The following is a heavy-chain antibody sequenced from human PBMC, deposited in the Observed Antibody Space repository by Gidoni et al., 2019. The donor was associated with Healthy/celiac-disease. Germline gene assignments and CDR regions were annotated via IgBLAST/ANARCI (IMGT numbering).Heavy chain of an antibody. J-gene: IGHJ6*02. D-gene: IGHD6-19*01. CDR3: AKEIAVAGFYYYYGMDV. Sequence: QVQLVESGGGVVQPGRFLRLSCAASGFTFSSYGMHWVRQAPGKGLEWVAVISYDGSNKYYADSVKGRFTISRDNSKNTLYLQMNSLRAEDTAVYYCAKEIAVAGFYYYYGMDVWGQGTTVTVSS. V-gene: IGHV3-30*18. CDR1: GFTFSSYG. CDR2: ISYDGSNK.